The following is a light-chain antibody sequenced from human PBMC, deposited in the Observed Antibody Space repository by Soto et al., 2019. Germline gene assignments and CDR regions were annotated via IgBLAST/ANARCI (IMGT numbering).Light chain of an antibody. CDR3: QQYYSTPPRA. J-gene: IGKJ1*01. CDR2: WAS. V-gene: IGKV4-1*01. Sequence: DIVMTQSPDSLAVSLGERATINWKSSQSVLYSSNNKNYLAWYQQKPGQPPKLLIYWASTRESGVPDRFSGSGSVTDFTLTISSLQADDVAFYYCQQYYSTPPRAFGQWTKLEIK. CDR1: QSVLYSSNNKNY.